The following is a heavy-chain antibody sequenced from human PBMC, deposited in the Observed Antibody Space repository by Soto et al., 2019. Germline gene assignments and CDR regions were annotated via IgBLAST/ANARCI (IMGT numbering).Heavy chain of an antibody. CDR2: ISATGGST. CDR3: AKDYYDILTGYHDAFDI. Sequence: EVQLLESGGGLVQPGGSLRLSCAASGFTFSTYAMSWVRQAPGKGLEWVSLISATGGSTYYANSVKGRFTSSRDNYKNTMYLQMNSLRAEDTAVYYCAKDYYDILTGYHDAFDIWGQGTMVTVSS. CDR1: GFTFSTYA. J-gene: IGHJ3*02. D-gene: IGHD3-9*01. V-gene: IGHV3-23*01.